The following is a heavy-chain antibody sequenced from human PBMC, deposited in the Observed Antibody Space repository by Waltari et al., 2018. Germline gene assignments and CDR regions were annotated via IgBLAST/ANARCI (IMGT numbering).Heavy chain of an antibody. V-gene: IGHV1-69*01. J-gene: IGHJ3*02. CDR1: GGTFSSYA. D-gene: IGHD5-18*01. CDR2: IIPIFGTA. CDR3: ARDPSYSYGDDAFDI. Sequence: QVQLVQSGAEVKKPGSSVKVSCKASGGTFSSYAISWVRQAPGQGLEWMGGIIPIFGTANYAQKFQGSVTITANESTSTAYMELGSLRSEDTAVYYCARDPSYSYGDDAFDIWCQGTMVTVSS.